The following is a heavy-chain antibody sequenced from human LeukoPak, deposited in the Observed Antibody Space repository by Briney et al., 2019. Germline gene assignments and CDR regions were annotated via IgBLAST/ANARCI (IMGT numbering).Heavy chain of an antibody. V-gene: IGHV1-18*01. Sequence: GASVTVSFEASGYTFTSYGISWLRQARGQGLEWMGWISAYNGYTNYAQQLQGRVTMTTDTSTSTAYMELRSLRSDDTAVYYCARDFGIVVVPAAPDGEYYYYYMDVWGKGTTVTVSS. CDR2: ISAYNGYT. J-gene: IGHJ6*03. CDR1: GYTFTSYG. D-gene: IGHD2-2*01. CDR3: ARDFGIVVVPAAPDGEYYYYYMDV.